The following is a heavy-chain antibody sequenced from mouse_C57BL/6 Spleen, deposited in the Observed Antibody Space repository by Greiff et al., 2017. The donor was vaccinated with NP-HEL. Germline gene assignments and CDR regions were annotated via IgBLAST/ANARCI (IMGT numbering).Heavy chain of an antibody. CDR3: ARPAYYSNYFDY. CDR1: GYTFTSYW. CDR2: IDPSDSYT. V-gene: IGHV1-69*01. J-gene: IGHJ2*01. Sequence: QVQLKQPGAELVMPGASVKLSCKASGYTFTSYWMPWVKQRPGQGLEWIGEIDPSDSYTNYNQKFKGKSTLTVDKSSSTAYMQLSSLTSEDSAVYYCARPAYYSNYFDYWGQGTTLTVSS. D-gene: IGHD2-5*01.